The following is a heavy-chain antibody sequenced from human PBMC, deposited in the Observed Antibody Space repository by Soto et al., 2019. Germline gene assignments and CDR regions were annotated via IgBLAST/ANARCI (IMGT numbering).Heavy chain of an antibody. V-gene: IGHV4-59*01. D-gene: IGHD3-3*01. J-gene: IGHJ6*03. CDR1: GGSISSYY. CDR3: ARDGSNYDFWSGYHRWLDYYMDV. Sequence: SETLSLTCTVSGGSISSYYWSWIRQPPGKGLEWIGYIYYSGSTNYNPSLKSRVTISVDTSKNQFSLKLSSVTAADTAVYYCARDGSNYDFWSGYHRWLDYYMDVWGKGTTVTVSS. CDR2: IYYSGST.